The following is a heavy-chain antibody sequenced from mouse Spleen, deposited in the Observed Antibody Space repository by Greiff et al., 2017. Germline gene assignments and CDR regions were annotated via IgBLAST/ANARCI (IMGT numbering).Heavy chain of an antibody. Sequence: VQLQQSGAELVRPGASVKLSCTASGFNFKDDYMHWVKQRPEQGLEWIGWIDPENGDTEYASKFQGKATITADTSSNTAYLQLSSLTSEDTAVYYCTTGDRPYYFDYLGQGTTLTVSS. D-gene: IGHD2-14*01. CDR2: IDPENGDT. J-gene: IGHJ2*01. V-gene: IGHV14-4*01. CDR1: GFNFKDDY. CDR3: TTGDRPYYFDY.